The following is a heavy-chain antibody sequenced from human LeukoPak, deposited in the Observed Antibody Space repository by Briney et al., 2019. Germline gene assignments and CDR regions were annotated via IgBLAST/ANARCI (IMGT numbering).Heavy chain of an antibody. Sequence: GESLQISCKGSGYRFTSYWIGWVRPMPGKGLGWMGIIYTGDSDTRYSPSFQGQVTISADKSISTAYLQWSSLKASDTAMYYCARPSGSDYYFDYWGQGTLVTVSS. CDR1: GYRFTSYW. V-gene: IGHV5-51*01. CDR2: IYTGDSDT. D-gene: IGHD3-10*01. CDR3: ARPSGSDYYFDY. J-gene: IGHJ4*02.